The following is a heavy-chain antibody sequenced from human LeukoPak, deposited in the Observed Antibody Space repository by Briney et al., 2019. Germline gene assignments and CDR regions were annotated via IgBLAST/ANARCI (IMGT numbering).Heavy chain of an antibody. CDR2: IARDGKDK. J-gene: IGHJ4*02. CDR1: GFTFSSYA. V-gene: IGHV3-30*04. D-gene: IGHD6-13*01. CDR3: ARDVAAAAVYYFDY. Sequence: GGSLRLSCAASGFTFSSYAMHWVRQAPGKGPEWVTVIARDGKDKHHADSVKGRFTISRDSSKNTLYLQMNSLRTDDTAVYYCARDVAAAAVYYFDYWGQGTLVTVSS.